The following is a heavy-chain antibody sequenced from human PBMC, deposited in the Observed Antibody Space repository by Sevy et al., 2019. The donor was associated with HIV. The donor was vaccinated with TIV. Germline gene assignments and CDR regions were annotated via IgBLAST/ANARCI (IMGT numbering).Heavy chain of an antibody. V-gene: IGHV3-23*01. CDR1: GFTFSSYA. D-gene: IGHD5-18*01. J-gene: IGHJ4*02. CDR3: AKDERPLRGYSYGPGFFFDY. CDR2: ISGSGGST. Sequence: GGSLRLSCAASGFTFSSYAMSWVRQAPGKGLEWVSAISGSGGSTYYADSVKGRFTISRDNSKNTLYLQMNSLRAEDTAVYYCAKDERPLRGYSYGPGFFFDYWGQGTLVTVSS.